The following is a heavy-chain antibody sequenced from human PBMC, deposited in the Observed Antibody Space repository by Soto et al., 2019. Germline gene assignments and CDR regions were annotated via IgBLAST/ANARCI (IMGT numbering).Heavy chain of an antibody. Sequence: QVQLVQSGAEVKKPGSSERVSCKASGGTFSSYAISWVRQAPGQGLEWMGGIIPIFGTANYAQKFQGRVTITADESTSTAYMELSSLRSEDTAVYYCAREHDRGRDYYYYGMDVWGQGTTVTVSS. V-gene: IGHV1-69*01. J-gene: IGHJ6*02. CDR1: GGTFSSYA. CDR3: AREHDRGRDYYYYGMDV. CDR2: IIPIFGTA.